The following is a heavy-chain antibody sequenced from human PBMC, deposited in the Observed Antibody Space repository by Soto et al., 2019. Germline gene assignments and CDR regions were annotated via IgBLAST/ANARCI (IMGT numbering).Heavy chain of an antibody. Sequence: GESLKISCSASGFTFSTYAMSWVRQTPGKGLEWVSAISDSGGSTYYADSVKGRFTISRDNSKNTLYLQMNSLRAEDTALYYCAKSMGGTANGMDVWGQGTTVTVSS. CDR3: AKSMGGTANGMDV. CDR1: GFTFSTYA. J-gene: IGHJ6*02. CDR2: ISDSGGST. D-gene: IGHD2-15*01. V-gene: IGHV3-23*01.